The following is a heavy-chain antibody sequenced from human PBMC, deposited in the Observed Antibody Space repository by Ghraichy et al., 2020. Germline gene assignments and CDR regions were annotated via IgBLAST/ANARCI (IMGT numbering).Heavy chain of an antibody. CDR3: ARAVGTTDDY. CDR2: IYSDGST. Sequence: GGSLRLSCAASGFTVSSNYMSWVRQAPGKGLEWVSVIYSDGSTYYADSVKGRFTISRDNSKNNLYLQMNSLRAEDTDVYYCARAVGTTDDYWGQGSLVTVS. J-gene: IGHJ4*02. CDR1: GFTVSSNY. V-gene: IGHV3-53*01. D-gene: IGHD1-26*01.